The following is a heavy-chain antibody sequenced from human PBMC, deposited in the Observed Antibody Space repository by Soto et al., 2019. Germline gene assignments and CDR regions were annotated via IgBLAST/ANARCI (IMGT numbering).Heavy chain of an antibody. Sequence: QVQLVQSGAEVKKPGASVNVSCKASGYTFTSYYMHWVRQAPGQELEWMGIINPRGGSTTYAQKFQGRVPVTRDTPTSTVYMELSNLRSDDTAIYYCARVALSGGGWLDPWGQGTLVTVSS. CDR2: INPRGGST. J-gene: IGHJ5*02. CDR3: ARVALSGGGWLDP. V-gene: IGHV1-46*01. D-gene: IGHD1-26*01. CDR1: GYTFTSYY.